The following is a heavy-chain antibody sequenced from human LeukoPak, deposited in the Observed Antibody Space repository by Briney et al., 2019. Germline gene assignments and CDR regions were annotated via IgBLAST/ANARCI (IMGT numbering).Heavy chain of an antibody. J-gene: IGHJ6*02. CDR3: ASAEMPYYYYGMDV. V-gene: IGHV3-66*01. D-gene: IGHD5-24*01. Sequence: GGSLRLSCAASGFTVSSNYMSWVRQARGKGLEWVSVIYSGDSTYYSDSVKGRFTISRENSKNTLYLQMNSLRAEDTAVYYCASAEMPYYYYGMDVWGQGTTVTVSS. CDR1: GFTVSSNY. CDR2: IYSGDST.